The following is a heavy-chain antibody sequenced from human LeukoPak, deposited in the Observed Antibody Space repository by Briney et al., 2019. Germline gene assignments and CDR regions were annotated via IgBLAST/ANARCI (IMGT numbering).Heavy chain of an antibody. V-gene: IGHV1-18*01. CDR3: ARGYDYGDYVGDFDY. D-gene: IGHD4-17*01. Sequence: ASVKVSCKASGYTFTSYPISWVRQAPGQGLEWMGWITTYDGNTHYAQKLQGRVTMTTETSTSTAYMDLRGLRSDDTAVYYCARGYDYGDYVGDFDYWGQGTLVTVSS. J-gene: IGHJ4*02. CDR2: ITTYDGNT. CDR1: GYTFTSYP.